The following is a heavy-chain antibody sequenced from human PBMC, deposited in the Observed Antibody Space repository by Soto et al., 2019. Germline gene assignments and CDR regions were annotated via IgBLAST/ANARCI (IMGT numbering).Heavy chain of an antibody. CDR1: GFTFRSYG. CDR3: ARDRLVPYGYGMDV. J-gene: IGHJ6*02. Sequence: QMQLVESGGGVVQPGRSLRLSCAASGFTFRSYGIHWVRQAPGKGLEWVALIRFDGSKKYYVDSVKGRFVVSRDNSKNTLYLQMNRLRVEDTAVYYCARDRLVPYGYGMDVWGQGTTGIVSS. D-gene: IGHD4-17*01. V-gene: IGHV3-33*01. CDR2: IRFDGSKK.